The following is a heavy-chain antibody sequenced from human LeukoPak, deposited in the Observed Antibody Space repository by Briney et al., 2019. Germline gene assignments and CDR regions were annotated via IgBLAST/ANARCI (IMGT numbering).Heavy chain of an antibody. D-gene: IGHD1-26*01. CDR1: GFTFDGYA. J-gene: IGHJ4*02. V-gene: IGHV3-9*01. CDR2: ISWNSGSI. CDR3: VKITGSYSANLRIDS. Sequence: GGSLRLSCAASGFTFDGYAMHWVRQVPGKGLEWVSGISWNSGSIAYADSVKGRFTISRDNAKNSLYLQVNNLKAEDTAFYYCVKITGSYSANLRIDSWGQGTLVTVSS.